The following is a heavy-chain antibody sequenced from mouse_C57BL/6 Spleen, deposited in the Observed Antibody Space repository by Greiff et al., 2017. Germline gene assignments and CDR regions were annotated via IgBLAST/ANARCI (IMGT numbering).Heavy chain of an antibody. CDR2: INPNNGGT. CDR3: ARGGFASSYDYFDY. D-gene: IGHD1-1*01. J-gene: IGHJ2*01. CDR1: GYTFTDYN. V-gene: IGHV1-22*01. Sequence: VQLQQSGPELVKPGASVKMSCKASGYTFTDYNMHWVKQSHGKSLEWIGYINPNNGGTSYNQKFKGKATLTVNKSSSTAYMGLSSLTSEDSAVYYCARGGFASSYDYFDYWGQGTTLTVSS.